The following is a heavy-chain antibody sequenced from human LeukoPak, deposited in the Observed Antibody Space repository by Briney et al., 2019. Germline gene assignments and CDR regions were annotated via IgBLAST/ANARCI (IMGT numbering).Heavy chain of an antibody. CDR1: GYSFTSYW. Sequence: GESLKISCKGSGYSFTSYWIGWVRQMPGQGLEWMGIIYPDDSNTIYGPSFQGQVTISADKSINTAYLEWSSLKASDTAMYYCARGPPTGSVNWFDPWGQGTLVTVSS. CDR2: IYPDDSNT. J-gene: IGHJ5*02. CDR3: ARGPPTGSVNWFDP. D-gene: IGHD3-9*01. V-gene: IGHV5-51*01.